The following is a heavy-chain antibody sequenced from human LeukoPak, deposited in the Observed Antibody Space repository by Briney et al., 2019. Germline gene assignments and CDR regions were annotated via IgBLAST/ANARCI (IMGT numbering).Heavy chain of an antibody. CDR2: ITLYNGNT. V-gene: IGHV1-68*03. CDR3: ARLYCSSTSCSSNWFDP. D-gene: IGHD2-2*01. J-gene: IGHJ5*02. Sequence: RASVKVSCKASGYTFTYCSLHWLQQAPGQGLERMRWITLYNGNTNYAKKFQSRVTITRDMSLRTAYIELSSLRSVDTAVYYCARLYCSSTSCSSNWFDPWGQGTLVTVSS. CDR1: GYTFTYCS.